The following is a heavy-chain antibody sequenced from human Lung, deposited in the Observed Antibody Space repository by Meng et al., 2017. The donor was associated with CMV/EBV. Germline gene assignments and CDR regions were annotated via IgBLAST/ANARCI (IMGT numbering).Heavy chain of an antibody. CDR2: INSDGSST. V-gene: IGHV3-74*01. CDR3: ARDNPYYDFWSGYYGYYFDY. J-gene: IGHJ4*02. D-gene: IGHD3-3*01. CDR1: GFTFSSYW. Sequence: SCAASGFTFSSYWMHWVRQAPGKGLVWVSRINSDGSSTSYADSVKGRFTISRDNAKNTLYLQMNSLRAEDTAVYYCARDNPYYDFWSGYYGYYFDYXGQAXLVTVSS.